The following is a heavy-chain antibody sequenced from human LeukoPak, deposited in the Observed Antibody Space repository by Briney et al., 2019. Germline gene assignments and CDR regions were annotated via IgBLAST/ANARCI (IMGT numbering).Heavy chain of an antibody. Sequence: SETLSLTCTVSGGSISSSSYYWGWNRQPPGKGLEWIGSIYYSGSTYYNPSLKSRVTISVDTSKNQFSPKLSSVTAADTAVYYCAREGEGYCSGGSCYSYNWFDPWGQGTLVTVSS. CDR2: IYYSGST. J-gene: IGHJ5*02. V-gene: IGHV4-39*07. CDR3: AREGEGYCSGGSCYSYNWFDP. D-gene: IGHD2-15*01. CDR1: GGSISSSSYY.